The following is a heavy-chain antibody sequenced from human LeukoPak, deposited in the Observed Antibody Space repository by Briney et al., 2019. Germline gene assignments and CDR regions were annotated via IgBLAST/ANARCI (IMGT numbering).Heavy chain of an antibody. D-gene: IGHD3-9*01. Sequence: GGSLRLSCAASGFTFSSYSMNWVRQAPGKGLEWVSYISSSSSTIYYADSVKGRFTISRDNAKNSLYLQMNSLRAEDTAVYYCAGERLYYDILTGYPWGQGTLVTVSS. V-gene: IGHV3-48*04. CDR1: GFTFSSYS. CDR3: AGERLYYDILTGYP. CDR2: ISSSSSTI. J-gene: IGHJ4*02.